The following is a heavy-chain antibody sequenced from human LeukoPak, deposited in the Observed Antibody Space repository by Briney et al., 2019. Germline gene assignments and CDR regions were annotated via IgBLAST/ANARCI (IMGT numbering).Heavy chain of an antibody. CDR2: IYSGGST. CDR3: ARAADSSSWEPYDY. D-gene: IGHD6-13*01. J-gene: IGHJ4*02. CDR1: GFTVSSNY. V-gene: IGHV3-66*01. Sequence: GGSLRLSCAASGFTVSSNYMSWVRQAPGKGLEWVSLIYSGGSTYYADSVKGRFTISRDNSKNTLYLQMNSLRAEDTAVYYCARAADSSSWEPYDYWGQGTLVTVSS.